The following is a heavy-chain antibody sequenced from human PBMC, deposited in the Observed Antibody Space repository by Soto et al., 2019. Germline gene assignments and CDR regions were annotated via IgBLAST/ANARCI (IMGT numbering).Heavy chain of an antibody. CDR2: IKQDGSEK. CDR3: ASERSARNSGSYFDY. D-gene: IGHD1-26*01. CDR1: GFTFSSYW. V-gene: IGHV3-7*03. Sequence: TGGSLRLSCAASGFTFSSYWMSWVRQAPGKGLEWVANIKQDGSEKYYVDSVKGRFTISRDNAKNSLYLQMNSLRAEDTAVYYCASERSARNSGSYFDYWGQGTLVTVSS. J-gene: IGHJ4*02.